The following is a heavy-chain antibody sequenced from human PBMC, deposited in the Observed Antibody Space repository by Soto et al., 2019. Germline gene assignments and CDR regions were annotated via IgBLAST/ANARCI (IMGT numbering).Heavy chain of an antibody. CDR3: ARDARNRGVIGYYYYGMDV. Sequence: GGSLRLSCAASGFTFSSYGMHWVRQAPGKGLEWVAVIRYDGSNKYYADSVKGRFTISRDNSKNTLYLQMNSLRAEDTAVYYFARDARNRGVIGYYYYGMDVWGQGTTVTVSS. CDR1: GFTFSSYG. CDR2: IRYDGSNK. D-gene: IGHD3-10*01. V-gene: IGHV3-33*01. J-gene: IGHJ6*02.